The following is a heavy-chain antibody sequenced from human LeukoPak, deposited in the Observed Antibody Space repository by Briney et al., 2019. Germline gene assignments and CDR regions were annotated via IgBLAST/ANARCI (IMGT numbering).Heavy chain of an antibody. Sequence: SETLSLTCAVSGGSISSNNWWSWVRQPPGKGLEWIGEIYHSGSTNYNPSLKSRVTISVDTSKNQFSLKLSSVTAADTAVYYCARDGLQPGWFDPWGQGALVTVSS. J-gene: IGHJ5*02. CDR2: IYHSGST. D-gene: IGHD6-13*01. CDR3: ARDGLQPGWFDP. CDR1: GGSISSNNW. V-gene: IGHV4-4*02.